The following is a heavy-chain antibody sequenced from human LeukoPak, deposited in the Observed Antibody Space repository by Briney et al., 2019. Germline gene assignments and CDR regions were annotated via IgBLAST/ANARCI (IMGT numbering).Heavy chain of an antibody. CDR1: GGTFSSYA. V-gene: IGHV1-2*04. D-gene: IGHD5-12*01. CDR2: INPNSGGT. Sequence: ASVKVSCKASGGTFSSYAISWVRQAPGQGLEWMGWINPNSGGTNYAQKFQGWVTMTRDTSISTAYMELSRLRSDDTAVYYCARDAIGGYPTLGYWGQGTLVTVSS. CDR3: ARDAIGGYPTLGY. J-gene: IGHJ4*02.